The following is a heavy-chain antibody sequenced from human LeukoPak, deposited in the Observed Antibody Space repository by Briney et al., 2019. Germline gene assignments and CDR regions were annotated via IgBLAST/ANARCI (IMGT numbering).Heavy chain of an antibody. CDR2: IYYSGST. CDR3: ARHARLLHAFDI. D-gene: IGHD2-15*01. J-gene: IGHJ3*02. CDR1: GGSISSSSYY. V-gene: IGHV4-39*01. Sequence: PSETLSLTCTVSGGSISSSSYYWGWIRQPPGKGLEWIGSIYYSGSTYYNPSLKSRVTISVDTSKNQFSLKLSSVTAADTAVYYCARHARLLHAFDIWGQGTMVTVSS.